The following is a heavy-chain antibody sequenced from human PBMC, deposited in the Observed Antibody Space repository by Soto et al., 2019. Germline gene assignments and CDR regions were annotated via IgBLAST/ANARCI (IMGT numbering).Heavy chain of an antibody. CDR1: GFTFSSYA. J-gene: IGHJ4*02. Sequence: QVQLVESGGSVVQPGRSLRLSCAASGFTFSSYAMHWVRQAPGKGLEWVAVISYDGSNKYYADSVKGRFTISRDNSKNTLYLQMNSLRAEDTAVYYCARDTYEYQPTNFVDYWGQGTLVTVSS. D-gene: IGHD2-2*01. V-gene: IGHV3-30-3*01. CDR3: ARDTYEYQPTNFVDY. CDR2: ISYDGSNK.